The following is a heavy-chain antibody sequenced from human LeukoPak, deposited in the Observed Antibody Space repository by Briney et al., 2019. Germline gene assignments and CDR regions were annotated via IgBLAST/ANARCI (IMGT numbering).Heavy chain of an antibody. CDR2: IYYSGST. V-gene: IGHV4-39*07. Sequence: SETLSLTCTVSGGSISSSSYYWGWIRQPPGKGLEWIGSIYYSGSTYYNPSLKSRVTISVDTSKNQFSLKLSSVTAADTAVYYCARDLRSYYYYYYMDVWGKGTTVTVSS. CDR3: ARDLRSYYYYYYMDV. CDR1: GGSISSSSYY. J-gene: IGHJ6*03. D-gene: IGHD1-26*01.